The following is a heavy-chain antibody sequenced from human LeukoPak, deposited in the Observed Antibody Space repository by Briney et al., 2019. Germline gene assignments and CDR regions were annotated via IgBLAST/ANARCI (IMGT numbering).Heavy chain of an antibody. CDR3: ARGDLPFDY. CDR2: INHSGST. Sequence: PSETLSLTCTVSGGSIGSYYWSWIRQPPGKGLEWIGEINHSGSTNYNPSLKSRVTISVDTSKNQFSLKLSSVTAADTAVYYCARGDLPFDYWGQGTLVTVSS. J-gene: IGHJ4*02. CDR1: GGSIGSYY. V-gene: IGHV4-34*01.